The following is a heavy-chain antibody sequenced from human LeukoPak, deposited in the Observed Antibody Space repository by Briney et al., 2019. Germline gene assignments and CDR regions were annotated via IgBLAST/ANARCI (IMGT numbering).Heavy chain of an antibody. J-gene: IGHJ4*02. D-gene: IGHD6-19*01. CDR3: AREAVAGNSVFDY. CDR1: GFTFSSYS. CDR2: ISSSSSYI. V-gene: IGHV3-21*01. Sequence: GGSLRFSCAASGFTFSSYSMNWVRQAPGKGLEWVSSISSSSSYIYYADSVKRRFTISRDNAKNSLYLQMNSLRAEDTAVYYCAREAVAGNSVFDYWGQGTLVTVSS.